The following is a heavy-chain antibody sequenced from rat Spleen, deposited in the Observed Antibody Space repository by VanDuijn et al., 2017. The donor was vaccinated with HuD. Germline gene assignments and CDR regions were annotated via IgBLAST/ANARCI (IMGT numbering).Heavy chain of an antibody. CDR2: ITNTGGST. V-gene: IGHV5-31*01. J-gene: IGHJ1*01. CDR1: GFTFNNYW. D-gene: IGHD2-2*01. Sequence: EVQLVESGGGLVQPGRSLKLSCAASGFTFNNYWMTWIRQAPGKGLEWVASITNTGGSTYYPDSVKGRFTISRDNAKSTLYLQMDSLRSDDTATYYCAGAGYLRDWYFDFWGPGTMVTVSS. CDR3: AGAGYLRDWYFDF.